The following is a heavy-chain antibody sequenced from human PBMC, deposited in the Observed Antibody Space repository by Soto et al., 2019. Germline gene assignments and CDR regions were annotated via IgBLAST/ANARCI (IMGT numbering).Heavy chain of an antibody. CDR2: IKSKTSGETS. V-gene: IGHV3-15*01. J-gene: IGHJ4*02. CDR3: VIDDAARGFGELDY. CDR1: GFAFSPAW. D-gene: IGHD3-10*01. Sequence: GGSLRLSCAASGFAFSPAWMTWVRQAPGKGLEWVALIKSKTSGETSAYAAPVKGRFTISRDDSENTVFLQMDSLKTEDTAVYYCVIDDAARGFGELDYWGRGTLVTVSS.